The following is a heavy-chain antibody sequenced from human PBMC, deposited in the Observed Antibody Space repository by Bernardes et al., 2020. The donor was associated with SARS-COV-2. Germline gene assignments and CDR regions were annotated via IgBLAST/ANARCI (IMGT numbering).Heavy chain of an antibody. D-gene: IGHD6-13*01. J-gene: IGHJ3*02. V-gene: IGHV4-59*01. CDR1: GGSISTYY. CDR2: IHYSGST. CDR3: ARYSSSSPFDM. Sequence: SETLSLTCTVSGGSISTYYYWSWIRQSPGKGLEWIGYIHYSGSTSYNPSLKSRVTISIDTSKQQFSVNLTSVTDADTAVYYCARYSSSSPFDMWGQGTVVTVSS.